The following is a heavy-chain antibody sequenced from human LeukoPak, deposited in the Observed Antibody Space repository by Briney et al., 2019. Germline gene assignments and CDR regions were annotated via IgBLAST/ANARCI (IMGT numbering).Heavy chain of an antibody. CDR1: GFTFTNHG. D-gene: IGHD2-2*01. CDR2: ISYDGSNK. CDR3: AKPLVGYCSSTSCYGHFDY. J-gene: IGHJ4*02. Sequence: PGGTLRLSCAASGFTFTNHGMSWVRQAPGKGLEWVAVISYDGSNKYYADSVKGRFTISRDNSKNTLYLQMNSLRAEDTAVYYCAKPLVGYCSSTSCYGHFDYWGQGTLVTVSS. V-gene: IGHV3-30*18.